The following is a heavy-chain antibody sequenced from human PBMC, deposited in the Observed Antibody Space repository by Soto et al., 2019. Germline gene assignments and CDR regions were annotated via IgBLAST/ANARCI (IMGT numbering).Heavy chain of an antibody. Sequence: QVQLVESGGGVVQPGRSLRLSCAASGFTFSSYAMHWVRQAPGKGLEWVAVISYDGSNKYYADSVKGRFTISRDNSKNTLYLQMNSLRAEDTAVYYCARVLDIVARGFYYYYYGMDVWGQGTTVTVSS. CDR2: ISYDGSNK. CDR3: ARVLDIVARGFYYYYYGMDV. J-gene: IGHJ6*02. V-gene: IGHV3-30-3*01. CDR1: GFTFSSYA. D-gene: IGHD5-12*01.